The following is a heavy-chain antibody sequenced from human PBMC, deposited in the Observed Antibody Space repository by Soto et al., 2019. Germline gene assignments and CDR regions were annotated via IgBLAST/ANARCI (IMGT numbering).Heavy chain of an antibody. D-gene: IGHD6-6*01. J-gene: IGHJ5*02. CDR2: ISSTASTI. Sequence: QVQLVESGGGLVKPGGSLRLTCSASGFSFKDFYMGWIRQAPGKGLEWIAYISSTASTIDYAESVRGRFTVSRDNAQSSLSLQMDSLRAEDTAIYYCARDVSSSPAGFDPWGQGTQVTVTS. CDR3: ARDVSSSPAGFDP. V-gene: IGHV3-11*01. CDR1: GFSFKDFY.